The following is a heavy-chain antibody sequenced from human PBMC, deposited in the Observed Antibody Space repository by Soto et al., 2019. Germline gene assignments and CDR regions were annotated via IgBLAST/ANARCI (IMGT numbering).Heavy chain of an antibody. Sequence: PSETLSLTCTVSGGSISNSNYYWGWIRQPPGKGLEWIGYIYYTGNTNYNPSLKSRVTISVDTSKNQFSLKLGSVTAADTAVYYCARSPVEMALGWFDPWGQGTLVTVSS. V-gene: IGHV4-61*05. CDR2: IYYTGNT. CDR3: ARSPVEMALGWFDP. J-gene: IGHJ5*02. CDR1: GGSISNSNYY. D-gene: IGHD5-12*01.